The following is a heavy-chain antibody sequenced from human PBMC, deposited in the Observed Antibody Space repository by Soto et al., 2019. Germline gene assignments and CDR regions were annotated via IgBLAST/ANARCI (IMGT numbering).Heavy chain of an antibody. CDR1: GNILTSHD. D-gene: IGHD3-22*01. V-gene: IGHV1-8*01. CDR2: MNPRNGYT. Sequence: QVQLVPSGAEVKKPGASVKVSCKASGNILTSHDINWVRQATGQGFEWMGWMNPRNGYTGFAQRVEGGASIIMYTAIGTAYMVLSSLRAEDTAVYYCAIRPDYLESSGHHTYCEMDVCGQGTTVTV. J-gene: IGHJ6*02. CDR3: AIRPDYLESSGHHTYCEMDV.